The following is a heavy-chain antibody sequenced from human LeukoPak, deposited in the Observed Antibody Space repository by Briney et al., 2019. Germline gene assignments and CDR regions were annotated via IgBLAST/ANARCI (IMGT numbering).Heavy chain of an antibody. V-gene: IGHV4-34*01. J-gene: IGHJ4*02. CDR1: GGSFSGYY. CDR2: INHSGST. CDR3: ARKDSSGYYRKERNFDY. D-gene: IGHD3-22*01. Sequence: ASETLSLTCAVYGGSFSGYYWSWIRQPPGKGLEWIGEINHSGSTNYNPSLKSRVTISVDTSKNQFSLKLSSVTAADTAVYYCARKDSSGYYRKERNFDYWGQGTLVTVSS.